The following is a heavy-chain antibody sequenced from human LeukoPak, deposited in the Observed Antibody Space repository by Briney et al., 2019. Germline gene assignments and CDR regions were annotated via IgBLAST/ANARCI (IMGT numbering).Heavy chain of an antibody. CDR3: ARGYVFGSGSFFDY. V-gene: IGHV3-21*01. CDR2: ISTSSSYI. Sequence: PGGSLRLSCAASGFTFSSYAMNWVRQAPGKGLEWVSSISTSSSYIYYADSVKGRFTIARDNAKNSLYLQMDSLRAEDTAVYYCARGYVFGSGSFFDYWGQGTLVTVSS. J-gene: IGHJ4*02. CDR1: GFTFSSYA. D-gene: IGHD3-10*01.